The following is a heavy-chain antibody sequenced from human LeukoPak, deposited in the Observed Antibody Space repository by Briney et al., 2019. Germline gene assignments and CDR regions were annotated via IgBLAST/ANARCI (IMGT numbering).Heavy chain of an antibody. D-gene: IGHD3-10*01. J-gene: IGHJ3*02. CDR3: DRPRELGNIDAFDI. Sequence: SETLSLTCTVSGASINSYGYSWGWIRQPPGKGLQWIGSIYYSGSTYYNPSLKRRLTITVGTANNQFSPKLTSVTAAGTAVYDCDRPRELGNIDAFDIWGQGTRVTVSS. V-gene: IGHV4-39*01. CDR2: IYYSGST. CDR1: GASINSYGYS.